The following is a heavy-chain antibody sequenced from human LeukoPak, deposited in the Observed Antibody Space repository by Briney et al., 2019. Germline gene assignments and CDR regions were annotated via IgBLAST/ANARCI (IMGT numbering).Heavy chain of an antibody. Sequence: TSETLSLTCSVSGGSVRRSDYYWAWIRQPPGKGLEWIGSVRYTGSSYYTPSHQSRVTISLDMSNNQFSLRMNSVTAADTAVYFCASYFDDTDTASFDNWGQGILVTVSS. D-gene: IGHD3-22*01. CDR2: VRYTGSS. V-gene: IGHV4-39*01. J-gene: IGHJ4*02. CDR1: GGSVRRSDYY. CDR3: ASYFDDTDTASFDN.